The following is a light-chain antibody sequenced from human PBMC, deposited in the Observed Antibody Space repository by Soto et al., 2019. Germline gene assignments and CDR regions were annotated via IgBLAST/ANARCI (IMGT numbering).Light chain of an antibody. V-gene: IGLV1-40*01. Sequence: QSVLTQPPSVSGAPGQRVTISCTGSSSNIGAGYDVHWYQQFPGAAPKLLIYVNINRPSGVPDRFSGSKSGTSASLAITGLQAEDEADYYCQSYDSSLSRVFGGGTKLTVL. J-gene: IGLJ3*02. CDR3: QSYDSSLSRV. CDR2: VNI. CDR1: SSNIGAGYD.